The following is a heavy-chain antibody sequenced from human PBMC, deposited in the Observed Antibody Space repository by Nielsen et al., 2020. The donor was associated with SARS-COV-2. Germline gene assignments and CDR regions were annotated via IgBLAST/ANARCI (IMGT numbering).Heavy chain of an antibody. J-gene: IGHJ5*02. D-gene: IGHD3-3*01. V-gene: IGHV1-18*01. CDR1: GFTFARYG. CDR2: VSAFTGNT. Sequence: ASVKVSCKASGFTFARYGVSWVRQAPGQGLEWVGWVSAFTGNTKYGQKVQGRVTMTIDTSTSTAYMDLRSLTSDDTAVYYCARDINYDFWRRTGFSVDQWGQGTPVTVSS. CDR3: ARDINYDFWRRTGFSVDQ.